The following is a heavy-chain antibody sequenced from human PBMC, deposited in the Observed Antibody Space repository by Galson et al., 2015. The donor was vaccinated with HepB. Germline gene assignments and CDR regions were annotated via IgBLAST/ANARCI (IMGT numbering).Heavy chain of an antibody. CDR1: GGSFSGYY. D-gene: IGHD6-13*01. J-gene: IGHJ4*02. Sequence: TLSLTCAVYGGSFSGYYWSWIRQHPGKGLEWIGYIYYSGSTYYNPSLKSRVTISVDTSKNQFSLKLSSVTAADTAVYYCASFSSSWYFDYWGQGTLVTVSS. CDR3: ASFSSSWYFDY. V-gene: IGHV4-31*11. CDR2: IYYSGST.